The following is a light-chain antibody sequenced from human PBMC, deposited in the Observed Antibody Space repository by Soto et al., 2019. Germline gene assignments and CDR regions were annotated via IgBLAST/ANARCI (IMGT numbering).Light chain of an antibody. CDR3: QQYGSSSYT. CDR2: GAS. J-gene: IGKJ2*01. CDR1: QSLSSSY. V-gene: IGKV3-20*01. Sequence: EIVLTQSPGTLSLSPGERATLSCRASQSLSSSYLTWYQQKPGQAPRLLIYGASSRATGIPDRFSGSGSGTDFTLTISRLEPEDFAVYYCQQYGSSSYTFGQGNKLEIK.